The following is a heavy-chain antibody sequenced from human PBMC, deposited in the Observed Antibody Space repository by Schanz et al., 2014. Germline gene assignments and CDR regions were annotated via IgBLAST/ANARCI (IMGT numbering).Heavy chain of an antibody. J-gene: IGHJ4*02. Sequence: QVHLVQSGAEAKRPGASVKVSCKASEYSFTSYSMHWVRQAPGPSLEWMGWINTGSGDTKYSQNFQGRVTITRDTSASTAYMELSSLRSDDTAVYYCARDAADFYDILTEEDYWGQGTLVTVSS. CDR2: INTGSGDT. D-gene: IGHD3-9*01. CDR1: EYSFTSYS. CDR3: ARDAADFYDILTEEDY. V-gene: IGHV1-3*04.